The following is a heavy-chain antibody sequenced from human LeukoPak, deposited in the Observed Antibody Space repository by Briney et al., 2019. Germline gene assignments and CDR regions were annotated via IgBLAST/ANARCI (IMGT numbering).Heavy chain of an antibody. D-gene: IGHD5-24*01. J-gene: IGHJ4*02. V-gene: IGHV3-21*01. CDR1: GFTFSSYS. CDR2: ISSSSSYI. Sequence: PGGSLRLSCAASGFTFSSYSMNWVRQAPGKGLEWVSSISSSSSYIYYADSVKGRFTISRDKAKDSLYLQMNSLRAEDTAVYYCARVEMATITDYWGQGTLVTVSS. CDR3: ARVEMATITDY.